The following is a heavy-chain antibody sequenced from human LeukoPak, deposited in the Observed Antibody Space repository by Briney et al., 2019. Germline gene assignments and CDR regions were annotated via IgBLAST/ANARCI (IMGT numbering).Heavy chain of an antibody. Sequence: SETLSLTCAVYGGSFSGYYWSWIRQPPGKGLEWIGEINHSGSTNYNPSLKSRVTISVDTSKNQFSLKLSSVTAADTAVYYCARQIIVPAARFDPWGQGTLVTVSS. D-gene: IGHD2-2*01. CDR1: GGSFSGYY. J-gene: IGHJ5*02. CDR3: ARQIIVPAARFDP. V-gene: IGHV4-34*01. CDR2: INHSGST.